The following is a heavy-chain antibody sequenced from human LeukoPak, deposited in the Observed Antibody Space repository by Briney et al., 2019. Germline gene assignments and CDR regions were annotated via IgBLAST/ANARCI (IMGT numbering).Heavy chain of an antibody. D-gene: IGHD3-3*01. CDR2: IIPIFGTA. J-gene: IGHJ6*03. CDR3: ARGLRFLEWLLVRPYYYYYMDV. Sequence: SVKVSCKASGGTFSSYAISWVRQAPGQGLEWMGRIIPIFGTANYAQKFQGRVTITRNTSISTAYMELSSLRSEDTAVYYCARGLRFLEWLLVRPYYYYYMDVWGKGTTVTVSS. CDR1: GGTFSSYA. V-gene: IGHV1-69*05.